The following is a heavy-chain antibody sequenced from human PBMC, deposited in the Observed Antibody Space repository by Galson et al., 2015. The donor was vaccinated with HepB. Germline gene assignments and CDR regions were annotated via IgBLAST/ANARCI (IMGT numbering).Heavy chain of an antibody. Sequence: SLRLSCAASGFTFSTCGMHWVRQAPGKGLEWVAVISYDGSNKYYADSVKGRFTISRDNSKNTLYLQMNSLRAEDTAVYYCAKGGRRIAVAGERPFDYWGQGTLVTVSS. CDR3: AKGGRRIAVAGERPFDY. V-gene: IGHV3-30*18. J-gene: IGHJ4*02. CDR2: ISYDGSNK. CDR1: GFTFSTCG. D-gene: IGHD6-19*01.